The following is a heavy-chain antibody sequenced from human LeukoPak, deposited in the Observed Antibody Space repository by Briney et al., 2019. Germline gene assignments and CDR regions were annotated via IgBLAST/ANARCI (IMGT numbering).Heavy chain of an antibody. CDR3: ASTRRITIFGVVIIDAFDI. J-gene: IGHJ3*02. D-gene: IGHD3-3*01. V-gene: IGHV3-21*01. CDR1: GFTFSTHD. Sequence: GGSLRLSCAASGFTFSTHDLNWVRQAPGKGLEWVSSISSSSSYIYYADSVKGRFTISRDNAKNSLYLQMNSLRAEDTAVYYCASTRRITIFGVVIIDAFDIWGQGTMVTVSS. CDR2: ISSSSSYI.